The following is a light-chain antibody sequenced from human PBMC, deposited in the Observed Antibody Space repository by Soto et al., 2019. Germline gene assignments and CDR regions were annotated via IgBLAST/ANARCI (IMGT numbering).Light chain of an antibody. Sequence: EIVLTQSPGTLSLSPGDEATLSCNASHAFTSKFLAWYQQKAGQPPRLLILGASTRATGIADRFSASGSGTAFTLTISDVQPQDFAPYYCHQRQSWPRTFGQGTKVDIK. CDR2: GAS. CDR3: HQRQSWPRT. J-gene: IGKJ1*01. V-gene: IGKV3-11*01. CDR1: HAFTSKF.